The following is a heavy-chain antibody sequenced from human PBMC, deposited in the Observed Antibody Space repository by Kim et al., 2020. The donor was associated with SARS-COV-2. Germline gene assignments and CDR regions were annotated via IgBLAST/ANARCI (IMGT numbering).Heavy chain of an antibody. CDR3: AKRTGSYAGYYYYYMDV. V-gene: IGHV3-23*01. D-gene: IGHD1-26*01. CDR2: ISGSGGST. CDR1: GFTFSSYA. Sequence: GGSLRLSCAASGFTFSSYAMSWVRQAPGKGLEWVSAISGSGGSTYYADSVKGRFTISRDNSKNTLYLQMNSLRAEDTAVYYCAKRTGSYAGYYYYYMDVWGKGTTVTVSS. J-gene: IGHJ6*03.